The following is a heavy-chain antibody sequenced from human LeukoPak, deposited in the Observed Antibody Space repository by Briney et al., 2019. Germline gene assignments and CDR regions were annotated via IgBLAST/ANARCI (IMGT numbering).Heavy chain of an antibody. V-gene: IGHV1-69*13. D-gene: IGHD1-1*01. Sequence: ASVKVSCKASGGTFSSYAISWVRQAPGQGLEWMGGIIPIFGTANHAQKFQGRVTITADESTSTAYMELSSLRSEDTAVYYCASNEARRDYYYGMDVWGQGTTVTVSS. CDR3: ASNEARRDYYYGMDV. CDR2: IIPIFGTA. CDR1: GGTFSSYA. J-gene: IGHJ6*02.